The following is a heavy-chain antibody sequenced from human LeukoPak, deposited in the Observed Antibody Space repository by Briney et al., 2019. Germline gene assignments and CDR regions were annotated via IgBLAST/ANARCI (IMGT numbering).Heavy chain of an antibody. CDR3: ARQDAYYYDSSGYYRVAFDI. D-gene: IGHD3-22*01. CDR2: IYYSGST. V-gene: IGHV4-59*01. CDR1: GGSISSYY. J-gene: IGHJ3*02. Sequence: SETLSLTCTVSGGSISSYYWSWIRQPPGKGLEWIGYIYYSGSTNYNPSLKSRVTISVDTSKNQFSLKLSSVTAADTAVYYCARQDAYYYDSSGYYRVAFDIWGQGTMVTVSS.